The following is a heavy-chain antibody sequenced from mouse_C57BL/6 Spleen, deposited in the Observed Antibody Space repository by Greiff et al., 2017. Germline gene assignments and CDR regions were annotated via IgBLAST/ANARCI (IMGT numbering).Heavy chain of an antibody. J-gene: IGHJ2*01. CDR2: IDPSDSET. CDR1: GYTFTSYW. V-gene: IGHV1-52*01. CDR3: ARSDGYSDY. D-gene: IGHD2-3*01. Sequence: QVQLQQPGAELVRPGSSVKLSCKASGYTFTSYWMHWVKQRPIQGLEWIGNIDPSDSETHYNQKFKDKATLTVAKSSSTAYMQLSSLTSKDSAVYYCARSDGYSDYSGQGTTRTVSS.